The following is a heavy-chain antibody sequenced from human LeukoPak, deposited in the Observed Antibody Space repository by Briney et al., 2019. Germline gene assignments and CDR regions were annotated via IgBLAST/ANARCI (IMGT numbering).Heavy chain of an antibody. CDR2: IRHDGSDK. Sequence: GGSLRLSCAASGFTFSKYGMHWVRQAPGKGLEWVAFIRHDGSDKYYIDSVKDRFIISRDNSKNTLYLQMNSLRTEDTAVYYCATEFNYYGSGSYSWGQGTLVTVSS. CDR1: GFTFSKYG. J-gene: IGHJ5*02. CDR3: ATEFNYYGSGSYS. D-gene: IGHD3-10*01. V-gene: IGHV3-30*02.